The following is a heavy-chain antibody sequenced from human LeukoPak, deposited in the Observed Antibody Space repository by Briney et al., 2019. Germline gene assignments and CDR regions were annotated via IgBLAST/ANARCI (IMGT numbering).Heavy chain of an antibody. J-gene: IGHJ4*02. D-gene: IGHD1-7*01. CDR3: ARDSDAAYNWNYSPSGY. V-gene: IGHV1-2*02. CDR1: GYTFTGYY. Sequence: ALVKVSCKASGYTFTGYYMHWVRQAPGQGLEWMGWINPNSGGTNYAQKFQGRVTMTRDTSISTAYMELSRLRSDDTAVYYCARDSDAAYNWNYSPSGYWGQGTLVTVSS. CDR2: INPNSGGT.